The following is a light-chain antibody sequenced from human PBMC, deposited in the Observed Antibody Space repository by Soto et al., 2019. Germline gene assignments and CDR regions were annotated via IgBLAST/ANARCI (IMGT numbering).Light chain of an antibody. CDR1: QSVSSS. V-gene: IGKV3-15*01. J-gene: IGKJ1*01. Sequence: EIVITQSPATLSVSPGERATHSCRASQSVSSSLAWYQQKPGQAPRLLIYGASTRATGIPARFSGSGSGTEFTLTISSLQSEDFAVYYCQQYNNWWTFGQGTKVDNK. CDR3: QQYNNWWT. CDR2: GAS.